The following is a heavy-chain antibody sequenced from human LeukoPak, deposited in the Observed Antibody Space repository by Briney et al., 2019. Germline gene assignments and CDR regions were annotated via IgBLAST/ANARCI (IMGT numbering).Heavy chain of an antibody. CDR1: GFTFSDYY. CDR3: ANGATPGWYFDL. D-gene: IGHD4/OR15-4a*01. CDR2: ISSSGTTI. Sequence: GGSLRLSCAASGFTFSDYYMSWIRQAPGKGLEWVSYISSSGTTIFYADSVKGRFTISRDNSKNTLYLQMNSLRAEDTAVYYCANGATPGWYFDLWGRGTLVTVSS. J-gene: IGHJ2*01. V-gene: IGHV3-11*04.